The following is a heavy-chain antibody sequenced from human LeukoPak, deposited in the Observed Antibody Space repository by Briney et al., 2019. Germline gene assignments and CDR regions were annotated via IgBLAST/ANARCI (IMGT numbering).Heavy chain of an antibody. CDR1: WFNVGSNY. CDR3: AREGMHDSSGYYPIGGSYYFDH. CDR2: IYRGGAT. J-gene: IGHJ4*02. D-gene: IGHD3-22*01. V-gene: IGHV3-53*01. Sequence: PGGSLRLSCAASWFNVGSNYMSWVRQTPGKGLEWVSVIYRGGATYYADSVKGRFTLSRDNSKNTLYLQMNSLRVEDTAVYYCAREGMHDSSGYYPIGGSYYFDHWGQGTLVTVSS.